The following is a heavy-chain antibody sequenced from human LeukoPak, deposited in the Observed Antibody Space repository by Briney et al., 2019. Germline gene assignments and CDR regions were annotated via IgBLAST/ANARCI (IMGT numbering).Heavy chain of an antibody. J-gene: IGHJ6*02. CDR1: GYTFTGYY. CDR3: AREGEQWELRYGMDV. CDR2: INPNSGGT. Sequence: VASVKVSCKASGYTFTGYYMHWVRQAPGQGLEWMGWINPNSGGTNYAQKFQGRVTMTRDTSISTAYMELSRLRSDDTAVYYCAREGEQWELRYGMDVWGQGTSVTVSS. D-gene: IGHD1-26*01. V-gene: IGHV1-2*02.